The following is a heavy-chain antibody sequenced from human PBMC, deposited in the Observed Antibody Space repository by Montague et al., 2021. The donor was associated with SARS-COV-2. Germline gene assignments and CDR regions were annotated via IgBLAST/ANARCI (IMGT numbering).Heavy chain of an antibody. CDR1: GVAEHRRRSD. J-gene: IGHJ6*02. CDR3: ARDRTADDYDDYETAGYSYDYGMEG. D-gene: IGHD4-17*01. Sequence: SETLSLTCTVSGVAEHRRRSDEHSIEHQSGHRLYGVVNMYYSGTTNYNPSLKSRVTISVDTSKNQFSLKLSSVTAADTAVYYCARDRTADDYDDYETAGYSYDYGMEGWGQGTTVNVSS. V-gene: IGHV4-61*01. CDR2: MYYSGTT.